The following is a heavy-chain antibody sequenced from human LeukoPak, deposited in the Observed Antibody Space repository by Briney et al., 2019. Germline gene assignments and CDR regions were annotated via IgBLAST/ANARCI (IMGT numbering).Heavy chain of an antibody. V-gene: IGHV3-74*01. D-gene: IGHD1-7*01. CDR2: INTDGSST. CDR1: RFTFSNYW. J-gene: IGHJ4*02. CDR3: ARSDNWNSIPFDY. Sequence: GGSLRLSCAASRFTFSNYWMHWVRQAPGKGLVWVSRINTDGSSTSYADSVKGRFSISRDNAKNSLYLQMNSLRAEDTAVYYCARSDNWNSIPFDYWGQGTLVTVSS.